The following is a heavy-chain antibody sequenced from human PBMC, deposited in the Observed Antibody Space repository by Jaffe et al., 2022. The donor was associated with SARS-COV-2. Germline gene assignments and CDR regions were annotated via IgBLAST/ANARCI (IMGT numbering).Heavy chain of an antibody. CDR1: GGSISSSSYY. CDR2: IYYSGST. V-gene: IGHV4-39*01. Sequence: QLQLQESGPGLVKPSETLSLTCTVSGGSISSSSYYWGWIRQPPGKGLEWIGSIYYSGSTYYNPSLKSRVTISVDTSKNQFSLKLSSVTAADTAVYYCARHGVGSWLFDYWGQGTLVTVSS. D-gene: IGHD6-13*01. CDR3: ARHGVGSWLFDY. J-gene: IGHJ4*02.